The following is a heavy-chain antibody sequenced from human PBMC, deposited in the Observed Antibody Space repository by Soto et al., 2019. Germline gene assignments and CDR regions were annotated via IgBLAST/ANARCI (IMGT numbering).Heavy chain of an antibody. CDR2: IIPISGTA. V-gene: IGHV1-69*01. D-gene: IGHD2-2*01. CDR1: GGTFSSYA. CDR3: ARSQGSSTSLEIYYYYYYGMAV. J-gene: IGHJ6*02. Sequence: QVQLVQSGAEVKKPGSSVKVSCKASGGTFSSYAISWGRQAPGQGLEWMGGIIPISGTANYAQKFQGRVTITADESTSTAYMELSSLRSEDTAVYYCARSQGSSTSLEIYYYYYYGMAVWGQGHTVTVSS.